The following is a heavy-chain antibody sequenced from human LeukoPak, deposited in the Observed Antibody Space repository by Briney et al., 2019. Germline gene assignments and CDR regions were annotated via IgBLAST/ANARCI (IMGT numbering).Heavy chain of an antibody. Sequence: PGGSLRLSCAASGFTFSSYWMSWVRQAPGKGLEWVANIKQDGSEKYYVDSVKGRFTISRDNTKNSLYLQMNSLRAEDTAVYYCARDYDRGPVVPAAIGYWGQGTLVTVPS. V-gene: IGHV3-7*01. CDR1: GFTFSSYW. J-gene: IGHJ4*02. D-gene: IGHD2-2*02. CDR3: ARDYDRGPVVPAAIGY. CDR2: IKQDGSEK.